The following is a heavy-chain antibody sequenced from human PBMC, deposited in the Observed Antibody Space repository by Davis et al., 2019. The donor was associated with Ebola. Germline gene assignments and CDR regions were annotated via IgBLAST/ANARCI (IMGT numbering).Heavy chain of an antibody. V-gene: IGHV1-2*04. CDR1: GYTFTGYY. Sequence: ASVKVSCKASGYTFTGYYMHWVRQAPGQGLEWMGWINPNSGGTNYAQKFQGWVTMTRDTSISTAYMELSRLRSDDTAVYYCARETTQRWLQTDYWGQGTLVTVSS. CDR3: ARETTQRWLQTDY. J-gene: IGHJ4*02. CDR2: INPNSGGT. D-gene: IGHD5-24*01.